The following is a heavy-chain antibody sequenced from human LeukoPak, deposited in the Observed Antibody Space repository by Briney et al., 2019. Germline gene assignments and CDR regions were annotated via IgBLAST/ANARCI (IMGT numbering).Heavy chain of an antibody. CDR3: TTDESGYSSSWYESDDAFDI. CDR2: ISSSGSTI. V-gene: IGHV3-11*01. J-gene: IGHJ3*02. CDR1: GFTFSDYY. Sequence: GGSLRLSCAASGFTFSDYYMSWIRQAPGRGLEWVSYISSSGSTIYYADSVKGRFTISRDNARNSLYLQMNNLRAEDTAVYYWTTDESGYSSSWYESDDAFDIWEQGTMVTVSS. D-gene: IGHD6-13*01.